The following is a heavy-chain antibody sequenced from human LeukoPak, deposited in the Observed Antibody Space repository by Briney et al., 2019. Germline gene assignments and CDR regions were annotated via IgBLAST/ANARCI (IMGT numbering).Heavy chain of an antibody. J-gene: IGHJ4*02. D-gene: IGHD2-2*01. V-gene: IGHV3-21*01. CDR3: ARGPALYCTSSSCLDGVD. Sequence: TGGSLRLSCAASGFTFSSYSMNWVRQAPGKGLEWVSSISSSSSYIYYADSVKGRFTISRDNAKNSLYLQMNSLRAEDTAVYYCARGPALYCTSSSCLDGVDWGQGTLVSVSS. CDR2: ISSSSSYI. CDR1: GFTFSSYS.